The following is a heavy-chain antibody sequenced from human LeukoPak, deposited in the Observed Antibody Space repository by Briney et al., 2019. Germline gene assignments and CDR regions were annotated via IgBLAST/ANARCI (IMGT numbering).Heavy chain of an antibody. CDR2: IYYSGST. CDR3: ARAIPLDY. V-gene: IGHV4-59*01. J-gene: IGHJ4*02. Sequence: SETLSLTCTVSGVSISSYYWSWIRQPPGKGLEWIGYIYYSGSTNYNPSLKSRVTISVDTSKNQFSLKLSSVTAADTAVYYCARAIPLDYWGQGTLVTVSS. D-gene: IGHD2-2*02. CDR1: GVSISSYY.